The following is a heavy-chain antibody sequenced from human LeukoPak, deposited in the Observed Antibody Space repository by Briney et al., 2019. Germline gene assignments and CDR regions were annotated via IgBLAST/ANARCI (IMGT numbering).Heavy chain of an antibody. Sequence: GESLKISCKGSEYSSTTHWIGWVRQMPGKGLEVMGIIYHGDSDPRYGPSFQGQVTISADESFSTAYLQWSSLKSSDSAIYYCATTSTQVAAVGSDAFDIWGQGTLVTVSS. CDR1: EYSSTTHW. J-gene: IGHJ3*02. V-gene: IGHV5-51*01. D-gene: IGHD6-13*01. CDR3: ATTSTQVAAVGSDAFDI. CDR2: IYHGDSDP.